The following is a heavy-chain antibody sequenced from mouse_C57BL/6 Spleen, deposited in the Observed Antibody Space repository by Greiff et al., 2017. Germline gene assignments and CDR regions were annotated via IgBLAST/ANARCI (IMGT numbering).Heavy chain of an antibody. V-gene: IGHV1-55*01. CDR3: ARGGYYGGRYAY. CDR1: GYTFTSYW. J-gene: IGHJ3*01. CDR2: IYPGSGST. Sequence: QVQLQQSGAELVKPGASVKLSCTASGYTFTSYWITWVKQRPGQGLEWIGDIYPGSGSTKYNEKFKSKATLTVDTSSSTAYMQLSSLTSEDSAVYCCARGGYYGGRYAYWGQGTLVTVSA. D-gene: IGHD1-1*01.